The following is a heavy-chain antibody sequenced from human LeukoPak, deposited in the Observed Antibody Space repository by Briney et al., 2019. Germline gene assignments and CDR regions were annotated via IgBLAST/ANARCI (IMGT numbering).Heavy chain of an antibody. Sequence: GGSLRLSCAASGFTFSSFGMSWVRQAPGKGLEWVSAISGSGGSTFYADSVKGRFAISRDNSKNTLYLQMNSLRAEDTAVYYCARARSSYGYGDAFDIWGQGTMVTVSS. D-gene: IGHD5-18*01. CDR1: GFTFSSFG. CDR3: ARARSSYGYGDAFDI. V-gene: IGHV3-23*01. J-gene: IGHJ3*02. CDR2: ISGSGGST.